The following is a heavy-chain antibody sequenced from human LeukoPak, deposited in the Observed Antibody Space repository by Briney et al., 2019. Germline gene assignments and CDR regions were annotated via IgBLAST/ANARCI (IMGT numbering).Heavy chain of an antibody. CDR2: ISGSGGDT. D-gene: IGHD4-23*01. V-gene: IGHV3-23*01. CDR3: AKDHYGGNHYYYGMDV. Sequence: PGGSLRLSCAASGFTFSNYAMYWVRQAPGKGLEWVSAISGSGGDTAYADSVKDRFTISRDNSENTLYLQMNSLRAEDTAVYYCAKDHYGGNHYYYGMDVWGQGTTVTVSS. J-gene: IGHJ6*02. CDR1: GFTFSNYA.